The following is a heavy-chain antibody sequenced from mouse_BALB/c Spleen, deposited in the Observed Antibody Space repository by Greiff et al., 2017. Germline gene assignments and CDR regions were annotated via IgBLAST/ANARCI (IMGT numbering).Heavy chain of an antibody. CDR3: ARRISITTATGFAY. Sequence: QLQESGPELVKPGASVKVSCKASGYAFTSYNMYWVKQSHGKSLEWIGYIDPYNGGTSYNQKFKGKATLTVDKSSSTAYMHLNSLTSEDSAVYYCARRISITTATGFAYWGQGTLVTVSA. CDR1: GYAFTSYN. J-gene: IGHJ3*01. CDR2: IDPYNGGT. V-gene: IGHV1S135*01. D-gene: IGHD1-2*01.